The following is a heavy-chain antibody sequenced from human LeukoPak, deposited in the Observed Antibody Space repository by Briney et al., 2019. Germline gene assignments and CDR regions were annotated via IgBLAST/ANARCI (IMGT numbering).Heavy chain of an antibody. CDR1: GGSISNYY. CDR3: ARRCSSGQFYSDH. D-gene: IGHD6-19*01. CDR2: IHYTGST. J-gene: IGHJ4*02. Sequence: PSETLSLTCNVSGGSISNYYWGWIRQPPGEGLELIGYIHYTGSTDHNPSLKSRVTISVETSKNQFSLKLRSVTAADTAVYYCARRCSSGQFYSDHWGQGSLVTVSS. V-gene: IGHV4-59*08.